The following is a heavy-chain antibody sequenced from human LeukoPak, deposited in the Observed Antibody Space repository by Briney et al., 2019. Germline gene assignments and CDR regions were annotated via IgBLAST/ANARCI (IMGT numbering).Heavy chain of an antibody. CDR1: GFTVSNNY. Sequence: PGGSLRLSCAAPGFTVSNNYMSWVRQAPRKGLGWVSVIYSGGSTYYADSVKGRFTISRDNSKNTLYLQMNSLRAEDTAVYYCARIYSGSYSDYWGQGTLVTVSS. CDR2: IYSGGST. D-gene: IGHD1-26*01. V-gene: IGHV3-53*01. J-gene: IGHJ4*02. CDR3: ARIYSGSYSDY.